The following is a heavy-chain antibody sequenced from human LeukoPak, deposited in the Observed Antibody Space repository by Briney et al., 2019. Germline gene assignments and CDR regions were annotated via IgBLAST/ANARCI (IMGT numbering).Heavy chain of an antibody. CDR2: IYYSGST. Sequence: TLSLTCAVSGGSISSGGYSWSWIRQPPGKGLERIGYIYYSGSTYYNPSLKSRVTISVDTSKNQFSLKLSSVTAADTAVYYCARDNNYYGSGSYHDYWGQGTLVTVSS. V-gene: IGHV4-30-4*07. D-gene: IGHD3-10*01. J-gene: IGHJ4*02. CDR1: GGSISSGGYS. CDR3: ARDNNYYGSGSYHDY.